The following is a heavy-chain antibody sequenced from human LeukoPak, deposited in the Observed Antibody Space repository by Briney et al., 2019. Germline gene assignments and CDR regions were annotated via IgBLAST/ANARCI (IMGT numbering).Heavy chain of an antibody. J-gene: IGHJ3*02. D-gene: IGHD5-24*01. Sequence: SETLSLACSVSGGSTSSYYWSWIRQPPVKGLEWIGRIYTSGIISGNTNYNPSLKSRVTMSVDTSKNQFSLKLTSVTAADTAVYYCARGWLQFSRRAGAFDIWGQGTMVTVSS. V-gene: IGHV4-4*07. CDR2: IYTSGIISGNT. CDR1: GGSTSSYY. CDR3: ARGWLQFSRRAGAFDI.